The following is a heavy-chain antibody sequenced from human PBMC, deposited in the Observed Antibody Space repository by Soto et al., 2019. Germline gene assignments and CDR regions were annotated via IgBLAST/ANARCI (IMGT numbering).Heavy chain of an antibody. V-gene: IGHV3-9*01. D-gene: IGHD1-26*01. Sequence: GGSLRLSCAASGFTFDDYAMHWVRQAPEKGLEWVSGISWNSDNIDYADSVKGRFTISRDNAKNSLFLQMNSLRPEDTALYYCVKDKGSGSGSSSPLDYWGQGTLVTVSS. CDR3: VKDKGSGSGSSSPLDY. J-gene: IGHJ4*02. CDR2: ISWNSDNI. CDR1: GFTFDDYA.